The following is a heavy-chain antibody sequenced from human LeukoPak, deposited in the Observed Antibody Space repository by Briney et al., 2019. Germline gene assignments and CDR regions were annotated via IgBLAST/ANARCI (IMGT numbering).Heavy chain of an antibody. CDR2: ISYSGST. CDR1: GGSMSSWY. Sequence: SETLSFTCTVSGGSMSSWYWSWIRQPPGKGLEWIGYISYSGSTNYNSSLESRVTISIDTSKNHFSLKLSSVTAVDTAVYYCAREGPFGDPNWFDPWGQGTLVTVSS. V-gene: IGHV4-59*01. D-gene: IGHD4-17*01. CDR3: AREGPFGDPNWFDP. J-gene: IGHJ5*02.